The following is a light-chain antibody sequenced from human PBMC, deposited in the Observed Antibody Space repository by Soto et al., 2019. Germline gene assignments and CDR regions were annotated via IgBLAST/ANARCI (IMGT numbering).Light chain of an antibody. V-gene: IGKV3-11*01. CDR1: QSVGNY. CDR3: QQRTNWPLIT. CDR2: GAS. J-gene: IGKJ5*01. Sequence: EILVTQSPATLSLSPGERATLSCRAGQSVGNYLAWYQQKLGQAPRLLIYGASNRATGIPARFSGSGSGTDFTLTISSLEPEDFAVYYCQQRTNWPLITFGQGTRLEIK.